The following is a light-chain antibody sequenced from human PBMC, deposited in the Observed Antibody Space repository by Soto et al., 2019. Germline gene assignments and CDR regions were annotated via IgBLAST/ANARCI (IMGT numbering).Light chain of an antibody. CDR1: QRVSGGF. CDR2: DTS. J-gene: IGKJ1*01. V-gene: IGKV3D-20*01. CDR3: QQYGSSPS. Sequence: DIVLTQSPATVAFSPGERATLYGWASQRVSGGFLAWYQQKPGLAPRLILYDTSFRATGIPDRFSGSGSGTDFTLTISRLDPEDFAVYYCQQYGSSPSFGQGTKVDIK.